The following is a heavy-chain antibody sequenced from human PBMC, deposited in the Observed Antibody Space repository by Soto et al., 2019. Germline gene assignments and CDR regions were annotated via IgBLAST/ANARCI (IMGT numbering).Heavy chain of an antibody. CDR3: ARGGRYRENYYFGMDV. V-gene: IGHV3-74*01. Sequence: GVSLRLSCAASGFTLSNFWMHWVRQAPGKGLEWVSRINSDGRSTSYVDSVKGRFTISRDNANNTLYLEMNSLRAEDTAVYFCARGGRYRENYYFGMDVWGQGTTVTVSS. CDR1: GFTLSNFW. D-gene: IGHD1-26*01. CDR2: INSDGRST. J-gene: IGHJ6*02.